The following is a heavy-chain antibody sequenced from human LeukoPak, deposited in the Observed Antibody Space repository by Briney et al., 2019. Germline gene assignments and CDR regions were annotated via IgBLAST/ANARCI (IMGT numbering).Heavy chain of an antibody. J-gene: IGHJ6*03. CDR3: AREQYQLLYGYYYMDV. CDR2: INWNGGST. V-gene: IGHV3-20*04. D-gene: IGHD2-2*02. CDR1: GFTFSSYE. Sequence: GSLRLSCAASGFTFSSYEMNWVRQAPGKGLEWVSGINWNGGSTGYADSVKGRFTISRDNAKNSLYLQMNSLRAEDTALYYCAREQYQLLYGYYYMDVWGKGTTVTVSS.